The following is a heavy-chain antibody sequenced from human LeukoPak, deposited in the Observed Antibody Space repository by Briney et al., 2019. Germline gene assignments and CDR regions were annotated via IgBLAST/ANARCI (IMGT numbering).Heavy chain of an antibody. CDR1: GGSFSGYY. J-gene: IGHJ4*02. CDR3: ARGRGDSSGYYYFDY. V-gene: IGHV4-34*01. D-gene: IGHD3-22*01. Sequence: SETLSLTCAVYGGSFSGYYWRWIRQPPGKGLGWIGEINHSGSTIYNPSLERRVTISVDTSKNQYSLKLGSVTAADTAVYYCARGRGDSSGYYYFDYWGEGTLVTVSS. CDR2: INHSGST.